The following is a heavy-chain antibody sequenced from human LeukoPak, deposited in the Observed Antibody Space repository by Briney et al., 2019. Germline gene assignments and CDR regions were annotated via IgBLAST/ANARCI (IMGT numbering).Heavy chain of an antibody. CDR3: ARGATYYDFWSGYRYYFDY. Sequence: SETLSLTCAVYGGSFSGYYWSWIRQPPGKGLEWIGEINHSGSTNYNPSLKSRVTISVDTSKNQFSLKLSSVTAADTAVYYCARGATYYDFWSGYRYYFDYWGQGTLVTVSS. CDR2: INHSGST. V-gene: IGHV4-34*01. D-gene: IGHD3-3*01. CDR1: GGSFSGYY. J-gene: IGHJ4*02.